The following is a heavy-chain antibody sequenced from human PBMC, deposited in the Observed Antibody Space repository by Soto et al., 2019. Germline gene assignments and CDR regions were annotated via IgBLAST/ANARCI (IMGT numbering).Heavy chain of an antibody. J-gene: IGHJ6*02. CDR2: IYYSGST. V-gene: IGHV4-59*12. CDR3: ARDGGLELRDYYGMDV. D-gene: IGHD1-7*01. CDR1: GGSISSYY. Sequence: SETLSLTCTVSGGSISSYYWSWIRQPPGKGLEWIGYIYYSGSTNYNPSLKSRVTISVDTSKNQFSLKLSSVTAADTAVYYCARDGGLELRDYYGMDVWGQGTTVTVSS.